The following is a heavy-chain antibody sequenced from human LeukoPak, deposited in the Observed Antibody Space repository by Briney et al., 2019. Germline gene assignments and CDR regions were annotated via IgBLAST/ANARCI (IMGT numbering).Heavy chain of an antibody. D-gene: IGHD4-23*01. Sequence: HPGGSLRLSCAASGFTFDNYAMSWVRQAPGKGLEWVSTISSGGSSTYYADSVKGRFTISRDNPNNTVFLHMTSLRAEDTAVYYCAKDRWGMTTVVSPLFDYWGQGTLVTVSS. CDR3: AKDRWGMTTVVSPLFDY. V-gene: IGHV3-23*01. CDR2: ISSGGSST. J-gene: IGHJ4*02. CDR1: GFTFDNYA.